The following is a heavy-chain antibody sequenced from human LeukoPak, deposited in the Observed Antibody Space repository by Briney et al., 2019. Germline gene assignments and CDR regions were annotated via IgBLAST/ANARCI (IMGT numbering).Heavy chain of an antibody. CDR3: ASLTTADAFDI. V-gene: IGHV4-39*07. J-gene: IGHJ3*02. Sequence: SETLSLTCTVSGGSISSSSHYWAWIRQPPGKGLEWIANIYYSGNTYYNPSLKSRVTISVDTSKNQFSLKVSSVTAADTAVYYCASLTTADAFDIWGQGTMVTVSS. CDR1: GGSISSSSHY. D-gene: IGHD3-22*01. CDR2: IYYSGNT.